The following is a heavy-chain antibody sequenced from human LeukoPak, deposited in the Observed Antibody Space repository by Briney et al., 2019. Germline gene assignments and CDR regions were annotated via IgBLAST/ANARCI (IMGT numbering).Heavy chain of an antibody. D-gene: IGHD3-3*01. CDR3: AAYYDFWSGSLY. V-gene: IGHV3-21*01. CDR2: ISSSSSYI. Sequence: GGSLRLSCAASGFTFSSYSMNWVRQAPGKGLEWVSSISSSSSYIYYADSVRGRFTISRDNAKNSLYLQMNSLRAEDTAMYYCAAYYDFWSGSLYWGQGTLVTVSS. J-gene: IGHJ4*02. CDR1: GFTFSSYS.